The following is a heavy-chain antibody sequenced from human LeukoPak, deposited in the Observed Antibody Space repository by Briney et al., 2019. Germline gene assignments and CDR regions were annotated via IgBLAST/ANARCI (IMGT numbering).Heavy chain of an antibody. CDR3: ARGSGYEPPFDY. CDR2: IYSGGST. Sequence: GGSLRLSCAASGFTVSSNYMSWVGQAPGKGLEWVSVIYSGGSTYYADSVKGRFTISRDNSKNTLYLQMNSLRAEDTAVYYCARGSGYEPPFDYWGQGTLVTVSS. CDR1: GFTVSSNY. V-gene: IGHV3-66*01. J-gene: IGHJ4*02. D-gene: IGHD5-12*01.